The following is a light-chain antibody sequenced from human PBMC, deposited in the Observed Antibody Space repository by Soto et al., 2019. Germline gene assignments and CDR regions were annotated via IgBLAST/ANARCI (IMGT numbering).Light chain of an antibody. Sequence: QFVLTQPASVSGSPGQSITISCTGTSSDVGGYNYVSWYQQHPGKAPKLMIYDVSNRPSGVSNRFSGSKSGNTASLTISGLQAEDEADYYCSSYTSSSTLVFGTGTKVTVL. CDR1: SSDVGGYNY. CDR2: DVS. J-gene: IGLJ1*01. V-gene: IGLV2-14*01. CDR3: SSYTSSSTLV.